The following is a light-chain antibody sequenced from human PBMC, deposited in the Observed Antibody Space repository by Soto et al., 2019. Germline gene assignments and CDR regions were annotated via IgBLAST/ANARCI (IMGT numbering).Light chain of an antibody. J-gene: IGLJ2*01. CDR2: GVN. CDR1: SSDVGGYAY. V-gene: IGLV2-8*01. CDR3: SSCAGSNNLI. Sequence: QSVLTQPPSASGSPGQSVTISCTGTSSDVGGYAYVSWYQHHPGKAPKLIIYGVNKRPSGVPHRFSGSKSGNTASLTVSGLQAEDEADYYCSSCAGSNNLIFGGGTKLTVL.